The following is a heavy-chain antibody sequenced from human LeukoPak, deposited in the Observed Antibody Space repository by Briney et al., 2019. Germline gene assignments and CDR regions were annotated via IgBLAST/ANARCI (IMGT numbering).Heavy chain of an antibody. CDR1: GYTFTSYG. D-gene: IGHD2-21*02. CDR3: ARVVVVAATEVPYYFDH. CDR2: ITSYNGNT. Sequence: ASVKVSRKASGYTFTSYGLNWVRQAPGQGLEWMGWITSYNGNTKYAQKFQDRVTMTTDTPTNTAYMELRSLRSDDTAVYYCARVVVVAATEVPYYFDHWGQGTLVTVSS. V-gene: IGHV1-18*01. J-gene: IGHJ4*02.